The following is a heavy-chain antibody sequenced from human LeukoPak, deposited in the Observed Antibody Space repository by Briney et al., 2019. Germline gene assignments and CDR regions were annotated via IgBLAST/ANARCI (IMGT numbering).Heavy chain of an antibody. CDR1: GGSISSYY. Sequence: SETLSLTCTVSGGSISSYYWSWIRQPPGKGLEWIGYIYYSGSTNYNPSLKSRVTISVDTSKNQFSLKLSSVTAADTAVYYCARVGPRYSGSYRGDYFDYWGQGTLVTVSS. J-gene: IGHJ4*02. V-gene: IGHV4-59*12. CDR3: ARVGPRYSGSYRGDYFDY. CDR2: IYYSGST. D-gene: IGHD1-26*01.